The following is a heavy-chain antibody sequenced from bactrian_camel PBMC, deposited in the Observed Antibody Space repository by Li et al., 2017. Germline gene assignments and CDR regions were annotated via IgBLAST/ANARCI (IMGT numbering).Heavy chain of an antibody. CDR3: KITIGPDLTDTLCYEYNY. D-gene: IGHD2*01. CDR2: INRGDNT. CDR1: SDISSKYC. J-gene: IGHJ4*01. V-gene: IGHV3S53*01. Sequence: VQLVESGGGSVQAGGSLRLSCVRSSDISSKYCMAWFRQAPEKEREGVATINRGDNTDYGDSVKGRFTISADKAKDTVYLQMNSLEPEDTAMYSCKITIGPDLTDTLCYEYNYWAQGTQVTVS.